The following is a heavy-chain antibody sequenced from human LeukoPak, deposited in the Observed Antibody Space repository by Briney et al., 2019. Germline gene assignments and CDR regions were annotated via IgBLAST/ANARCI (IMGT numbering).Heavy chain of an antibody. V-gene: IGHV3-48*02. Sequence: AGGSLRLSCVASGFTLSSYSMNWVRQAPGKGLEWVSYISSGSSTIYYADSVKGRFTISRDNAKNSLYLQMNRLRDEDTAVYYCARGRATGRSGGDYWGQGTLATVSS. J-gene: IGHJ4*02. D-gene: IGHD3-9*01. CDR1: GFTLSSYS. CDR2: ISSGSSTI. CDR3: ARGRATGRSGGDY.